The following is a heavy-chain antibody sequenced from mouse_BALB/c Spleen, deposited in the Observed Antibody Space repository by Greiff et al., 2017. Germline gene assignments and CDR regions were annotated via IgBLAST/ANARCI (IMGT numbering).Heavy chain of an antibody. CDR3: ARGEAWFAY. CDR1: GYTFSSYW. V-gene: IGHV1-9*01. J-gene: IGHJ3*01. CDR2: ILPGSGST. Sequence: VQRVESGAELMKPGASVKISCKATGYTFSSYWIEWVKQRPGHGLEWIGEILPGSGSTNYNEKFKGKATFTADTSSNTAYMQLSSLTSEDSAVYYCARGEAWFAYWGQGTLVTVSA.